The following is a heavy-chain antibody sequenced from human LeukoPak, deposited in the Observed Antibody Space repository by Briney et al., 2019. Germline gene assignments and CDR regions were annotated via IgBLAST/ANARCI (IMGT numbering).Heavy chain of an antibody. Sequence: GWSLRLSCAASGYYFADYAMHWVRQVPGKGLEWVSGTNWDGNNIGYADSVKGRFSISRDNAKNSLYLQMNSLRAEDTALYYCAKGLTMIVVVSLDAFDIWGQGTMVTVSS. CDR1: GYYFADYA. CDR3: AKGLTMIVVVSLDAFDI. V-gene: IGHV3-9*01. D-gene: IGHD3-22*01. CDR2: TNWDGNNI. J-gene: IGHJ3*02.